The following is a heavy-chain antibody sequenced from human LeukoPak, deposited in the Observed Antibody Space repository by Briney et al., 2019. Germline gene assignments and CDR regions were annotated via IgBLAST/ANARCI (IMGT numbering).Heavy chain of an antibody. CDR2: TYYSGST. J-gene: IGHJ4*02. CDR1: GGSISSYY. CDR3: ARSGIGYFDY. D-gene: IGHD2-15*01. Sequence: PSETLSLTCTVSGGSISSYYWSWIRQPPGKGLGWIGYTYYSGSTNYNPSLKSRVTISVDTSKNQFSLKPSSATAADTAVYYCARSGIGYFDYWGQGTLVTVSS. V-gene: IGHV4-59*01.